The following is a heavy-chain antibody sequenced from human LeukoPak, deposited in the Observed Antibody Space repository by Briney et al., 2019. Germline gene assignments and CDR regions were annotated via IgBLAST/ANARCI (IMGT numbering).Heavy chain of an antibody. J-gene: IGHJ3*02. CDR1: GFTFSNAW. Sequence: GGSLRLSCVASGFTFSNAWMIWVRQAPGKGLEWVSAISGSGGSTYYADSVKGRFTISRDNSKNTLYLQMNSLRAEDTAVYYCAKYRITMVVVGGAFDIWGQGTMATVSS. D-gene: IGHD3-22*01. CDR3: AKYRITMVVVGGAFDI. CDR2: ISGSGGST. V-gene: IGHV3-23*01.